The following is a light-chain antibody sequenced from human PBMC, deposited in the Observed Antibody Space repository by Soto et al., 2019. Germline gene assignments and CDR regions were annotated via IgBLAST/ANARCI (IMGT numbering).Light chain of an antibody. CDR2: KAS. V-gene: IGKV1-5*03. J-gene: IGKJ1*01. CDR3: QHYNSYSEA. Sequence: DIQMPQYPSTLSGSLGDRFTITCLSSQTISSWLAWYQQKPGKAPKLLIYKASTLKSGVPSRLSGSGSGTEFTLTISSLQPDDFATYYCQHYNSYSEAFGQGTKVDIK. CDR1: QTISSW.